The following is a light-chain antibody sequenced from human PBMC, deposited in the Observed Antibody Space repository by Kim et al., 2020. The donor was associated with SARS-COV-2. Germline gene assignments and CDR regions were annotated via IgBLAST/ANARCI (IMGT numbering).Light chain of an antibody. CDR1: SLRSYY. V-gene: IGLV3-19*01. J-gene: IGLJ3*02. CDR3: NSRDSSGNHLV. CDR2: GKN. Sequence: SSELTQDPAVSVDLGQTVRITCQGDSLRSYYASWYQQKPGQAPVLVISGKNNRPSGIPDRFSGSSSGNTASLTITGAQAEDEADYYCNSRDSSGNHLVFGGGTQLTVL.